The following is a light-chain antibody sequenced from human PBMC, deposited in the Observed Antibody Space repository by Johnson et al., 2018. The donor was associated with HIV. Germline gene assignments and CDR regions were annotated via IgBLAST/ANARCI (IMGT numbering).Light chain of an antibody. J-gene: IGLJ1*01. CDR3: GTWDSSLSGV. CDR1: SSNIGNNY. CDR2: ENN. V-gene: IGLV1-51*02. Sequence: QPPSVSAAPGQKVTISCSGSSSNIGNNYVSWYQQLPGTAPKLLIYENNKRPSGIPDRFSGSKSGTSATLGITGLQTGDEADYYCGTWDSSLSGVFGTGTKVTVL.